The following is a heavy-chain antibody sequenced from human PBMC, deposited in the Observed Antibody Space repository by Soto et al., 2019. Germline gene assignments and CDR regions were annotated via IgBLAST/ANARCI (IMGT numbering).Heavy chain of an antibody. V-gene: IGHV3-33*01. CDR1: GFTFSSYG. CDR2: IWYDGSNK. J-gene: IGHJ4*02. CDR3: AREGGAYCGGDCSAHFDY. D-gene: IGHD2-21*02. Sequence: QVQLVESGGGVGQPGRSLRLSCAASGFTFSSYGMHWVRQAPGKGLEWVAVIWYDGSNKYYADSVKGRFTIYRDNSKNTLYLQMNSLRAEDTAVYYCAREGGAYCGGDCSAHFDYWGQGTLVTVSS.